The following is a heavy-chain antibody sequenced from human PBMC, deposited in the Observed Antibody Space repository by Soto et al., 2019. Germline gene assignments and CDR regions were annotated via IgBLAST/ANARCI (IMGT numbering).Heavy chain of an antibody. V-gene: IGHV1-69*01. CDR1: GDAFTNYI. CDR3: ARGRYQPPVGLYFES. J-gene: IGHJ4*02. D-gene: IGHD2-2*01. Sequence: QVQLVQSGAEVKKPGSSVKVSCKASGDAFTNYIFDWVRQAPGQGIEWMGGIIPMSGTPKYAQTFQDRVTISAAVSTGTAYLELTSLRFDDTAVYYCARGRYQPPVGLYFESWGEGTRVTVSS. CDR2: IIPMSGTP.